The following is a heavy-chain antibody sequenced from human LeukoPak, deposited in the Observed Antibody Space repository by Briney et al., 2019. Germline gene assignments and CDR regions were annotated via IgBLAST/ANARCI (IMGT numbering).Heavy chain of an antibody. D-gene: IGHD3-22*01. CDR1: GFTFSSYA. CDR3: AKSKGMIVVVTYRFDY. Sequence: PGGSLRLSCAASGFTFSSYAMSWVRQAPGKGLEWVSAISGSGGSTYYADSVKGRFTISRDNSKNTLYLQMNSLRAEDTAVYYCAKSKGMIVVVTYRFDYWGQGTLVTVSS. V-gene: IGHV3-23*01. CDR2: ISGSGGST. J-gene: IGHJ4*02.